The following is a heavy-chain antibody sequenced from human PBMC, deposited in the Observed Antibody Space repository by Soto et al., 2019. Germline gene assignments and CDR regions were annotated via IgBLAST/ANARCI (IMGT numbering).Heavy chain of an antibody. Sequence: GASVKVSCKASGYTFTGYYMHWVRQAPGQGLEWMGWINPNSGGTNYAQKFQGRVTMTRDTSISTAYMELSSLRSDDTAAYYCARGVAARRPIDFWGQGTLVTVSS. CDR3: ARGVAARRPIDF. V-gene: IGHV1-2*02. CDR1: GYTFTGYY. CDR2: INPNSGGT. J-gene: IGHJ4*02. D-gene: IGHD6-6*01.